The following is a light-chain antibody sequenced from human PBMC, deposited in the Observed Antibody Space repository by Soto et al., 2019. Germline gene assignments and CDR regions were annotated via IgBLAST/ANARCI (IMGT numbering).Light chain of an antibody. CDR3: SSYTTGNTVI. V-gene: IGLV2-14*01. J-gene: IGLJ2*01. Sequence: QSALTQPASVSGSPGQSITISCTGTSSDVGGYNHVSWYQQLPGKAPKLIIYEVSNRPSGVSNRFSGSKSDNTASLTFSGLQADDEADYYCSSYTTGNTVIFGGGTKVTVL. CDR1: SSDVGGYNH. CDR2: EVS.